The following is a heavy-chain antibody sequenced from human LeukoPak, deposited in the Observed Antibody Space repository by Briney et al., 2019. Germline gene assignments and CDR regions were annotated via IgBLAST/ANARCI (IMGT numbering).Heavy chain of an antibody. CDR1: GFTFSSYW. D-gene: IGHD6-13*01. J-gene: IGHJ3*02. V-gene: IGHV3-74*03. Sequence: PGGSLRLSCAASGFTFSSYWMHWVRQAPGKGLVWVSRISTDGSSTTYADSVKGRFTISRDNSKNTLYLQMNSLRAEDTAVYYCARRTIAAAYSYDAFDIWGQGTMVTVSS. CDR3: ARRTIAAAYSYDAFDI. CDR2: ISTDGSST.